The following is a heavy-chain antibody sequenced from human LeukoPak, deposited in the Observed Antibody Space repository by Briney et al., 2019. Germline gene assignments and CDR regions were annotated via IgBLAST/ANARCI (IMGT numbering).Heavy chain of an antibody. CDR1: GFNFGNAR. CDR3: TTDGVGIEGATFDY. D-gene: IGHD1-26*01. J-gene: IGHJ4*02. V-gene: IGHV3-15*01. CDR2: IKSEMDGVTT. Sequence: GGSLRLSCAASGFNFGNARLNWVRQAQGKGLQWVGHIKSEMDGVTTDYAAPVNGRFTISTDNSKNTLYLTMSRLKTEDTAVYYCTTDGVGIEGATFDYWGQGILVTVSS.